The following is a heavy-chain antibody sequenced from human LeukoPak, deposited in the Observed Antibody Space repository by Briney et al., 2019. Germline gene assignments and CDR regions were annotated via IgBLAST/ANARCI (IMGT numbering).Heavy chain of an antibody. CDR1: GFTFSSYE. Sequence: PGGSLRLSCAASGFTFSSYEMNWVRQAPGKGLEWVSYISSSGSTIYYADSVKGRFTISRDNAKNSLYLQMNSLRAEDTAVYYCARTWGYSFDYWGQGTLVTVSS. V-gene: IGHV3-48*03. D-gene: IGHD5-18*01. CDR2: ISSSGSTI. CDR3: ARTWGYSFDY. J-gene: IGHJ4*02.